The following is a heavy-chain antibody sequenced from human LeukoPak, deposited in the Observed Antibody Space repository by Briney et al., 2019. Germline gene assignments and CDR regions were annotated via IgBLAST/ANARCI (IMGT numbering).Heavy chain of an antibody. CDR3: VKLRCSNSYSCDY. CDR2: ISDSSGST. J-gene: IGHJ4*02. D-gene: IGHD1-26*01. Sequence: GGSLRLSCAASGFSFRSYGMSWVRQAPGKGLEWVSVISDSSGSTYYADSAKGRFTISRDNSKTTLYLQMNSLRAEDTAIYYCVKLRCSNSYSCDYWGQGTLVTVSS. CDR1: GFSFRSYG. V-gene: IGHV3-23*01.